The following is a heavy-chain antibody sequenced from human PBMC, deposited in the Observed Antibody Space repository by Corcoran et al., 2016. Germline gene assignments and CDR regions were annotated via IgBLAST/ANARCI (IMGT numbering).Heavy chain of an antibody. Sequence: QVQLVQSGAEVKKPGASVKVSCKASGYTFTSYGISWVRQAPGQGLEWMGWISAYNGNTNYAQKLQGRVTRTTDTSTSTDYMELRSLRSDDTAVYYWARDNGDDVYVWGSYRYAPAGYWGQGTLVTVAS. CDR2: ISAYNGNT. CDR3: ARDNGDDVYVWGSYRYAPAGY. D-gene: IGHD3-16*02. J-gene: IGHJ4*02. CDR1: GYTFTSYG. V-gene: IGHV1-18*01.